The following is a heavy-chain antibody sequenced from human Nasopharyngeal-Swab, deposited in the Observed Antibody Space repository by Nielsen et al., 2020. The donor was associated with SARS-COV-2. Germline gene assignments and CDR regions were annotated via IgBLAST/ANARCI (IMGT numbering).Heavy chain of an antibody. V-gene: IGHV4-34*01. D-gene: IGHD2-2*01. CDR2: INHSGST. J-gene: IGHJ5*02. CDR3: AREVIVVVPAAEQKFDP. CDR1: GGSFSGYY. Sequence: GSLRLSCAVYGGSFSGYYWSWIRQPPGKGLEWIGEINHSGSTNYNPSLKSRVTISVDTSKNQFSLKLSSVTAADTAVYYCAREVIVVVPAAEQKFDPWGQGTLVTVSS.